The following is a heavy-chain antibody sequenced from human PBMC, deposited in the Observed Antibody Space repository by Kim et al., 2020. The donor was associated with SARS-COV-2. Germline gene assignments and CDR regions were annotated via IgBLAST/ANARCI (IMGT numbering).Heavy chain of an antibody. CDR3: AKDCKMRGIGESFFDY. V-gene: IGHV3-23*01. J-gene: IGHJ4*02. CDR1: GFTFSSYA. D-gene: IGHD3-10*01. Sequence: GGSLRLSCAASGFTFSSYAMSWVRQAPGKGLEWVSAISGSGGSTYYADSVKGRFTISRDNSKNTLYLQMNSLRAEDTAVYYCAKDCKMRGIGESFFDYWGQGTLVTVSS. CDR2: ISGSGGST.